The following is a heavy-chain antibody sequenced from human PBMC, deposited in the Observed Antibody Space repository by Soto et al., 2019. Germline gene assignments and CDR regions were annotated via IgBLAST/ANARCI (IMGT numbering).Heavy chain of an antibody. CDR3: ARDVSGVNYYYGMDV. CDR2: ISYDGSNK. D-gene: IGHD3-10*02. Sequence: QVQLVESGGGVVQPGRSLRLSCAASGFTFSSYAMHWVRQAPGKGLEWVAVISYDGSNKYYADSVKGRFTISRDNSKNTLYLQMNSLRAEDTAVYYCARDVSGVNYYYGMDVWGQGTTVTVSS. V-gene: IGHV3-30-3*01. J-gene: IGHJ6*02. CDR1: GFTFSSYA.